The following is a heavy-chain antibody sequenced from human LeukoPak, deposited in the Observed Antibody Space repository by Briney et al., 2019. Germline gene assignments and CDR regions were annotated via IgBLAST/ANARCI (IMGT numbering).Heavy chain of an antibody. CDR3: ARDSGMVRGTVDY. V-gene: IGHV1-46*01. Sequence: ASVKVSCKSSGYTFTSYYMYWVRQAPAQGLEWMGIINPSGGSTSYAQKFQGRVTMTRDTSTSTVYMELSRLRSEDTAVYYCARDSGMVRGTVDYWGQGTLVTVSS. CDR2: INPSGGST. CDR1: GYTFTSYY. D-gene: IGHD3-10*01. J-gene: IGHJ4*02.